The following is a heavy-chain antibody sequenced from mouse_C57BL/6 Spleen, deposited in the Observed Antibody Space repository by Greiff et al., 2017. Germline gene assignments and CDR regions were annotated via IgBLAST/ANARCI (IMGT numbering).Heavy chain of an antibody. J-gene: IGHJ4*01. D-gene: IGHD1-1*01. Sequence: VQGVESGAELARPGASVKMSCKASGYTFTSYTMHWVKQRPGQGLEWIGYINPSSGYTKYNQKFKDKATLTADKSSSTAYMQLSSLTSEDSAVYYCARWGITTVVADYAMDYWGQGTSVTVSS. V-gene: IGHV1-4*01. CDR2: INPSSGYT. CDR1: GYTFTSYT. CDR3: ARWGITTVVADYAMDY.